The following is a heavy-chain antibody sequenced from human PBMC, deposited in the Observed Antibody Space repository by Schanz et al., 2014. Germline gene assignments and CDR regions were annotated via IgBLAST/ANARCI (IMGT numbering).Heavy chain of an antibody. CDR2: ISGYTGDT. V-gene: IGHV1-69*08. CDR1: GGTFSSDT. D-gene: IGHD5-12*01. Sequence: QVHLVQSGAEVKKPGSSVKVSCKASGGTFSSDTFSWVRQAPGQGLEWMGRISGYTGDTKYAQKFQHRVTMTADTSTSTAYMDLRSLRSDDTAVYYCARDFSAYVGNYFDYWGQGSLVTVSS. J-gene: IGHJ4*02. CDR3: ARDFSAYVGNYFDY.